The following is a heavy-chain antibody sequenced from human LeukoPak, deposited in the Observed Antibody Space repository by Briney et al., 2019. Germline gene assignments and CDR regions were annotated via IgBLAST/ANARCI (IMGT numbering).Heavy chain of an antibody. J-gene: IGHJ4*02. Sequence: GRSLRLSCAASGFTFSSYGMHWVRQAPGKGLEWVAVIWYDGSNKYYADSVQGRFTISRVNSKNTLYLQMNSLRAEDTAVYYCAKLDSGWCPDYWGQGTLVTVSS. CDR3: AKLDSGWCPDY. CDR1: GFTFSSYG. D-gene: IGHD6-19*01. V-gene: IGHV3-33*06. CDR2: IWYDGSNK.